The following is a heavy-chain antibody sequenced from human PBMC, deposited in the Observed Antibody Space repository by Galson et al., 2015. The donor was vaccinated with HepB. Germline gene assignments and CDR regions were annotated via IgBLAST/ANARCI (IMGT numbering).Heavy chain of an antibody. CDR1: GFTFSRYS. CDR3: GREGTPGTVDY. V-gene: IGHV3-64*01. D-gene: IGHD6-13*01. Sequence: SLRLSCAASGFTFSRYSMHWVRQAPGKGLEYVSVINGNGDRTYYVNSVKGRFTISRDNSENTLYLQMGSLRPEDMAMYYCGREGTPGTVDYWGRGTLVTVSS. J-gene: IGHJ4*02. CDR2: INGNGDRT.